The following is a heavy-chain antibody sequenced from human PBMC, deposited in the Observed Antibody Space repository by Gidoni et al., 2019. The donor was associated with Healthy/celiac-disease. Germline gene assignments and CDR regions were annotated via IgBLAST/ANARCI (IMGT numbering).Heavy chain of an antibody. CDR1: GYNFTSYA. D-gene: IGHD6-19*01. CDR2: INAGNGNT. CDR3: ARDREGSGWLGYYFDY. J-gene: IGHJ4*02. Sequence: QVQLVQSGAAEKKPGAAVKVACKAAGYNFTSYAMQWVRQAPGQRLEWMGWINAGNGNTKYSQKFQGRVTITRDTSASTAYMELSSLRSEDTAVYYCARDREGSGWLGYYFDYWGQGTLVTVSS. V-gene: IGHV1-3*05.